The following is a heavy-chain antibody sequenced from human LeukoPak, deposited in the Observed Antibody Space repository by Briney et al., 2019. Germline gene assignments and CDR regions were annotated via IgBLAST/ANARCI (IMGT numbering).Heavy chain of an antibody. CDR3: ARRYSADYLDFFDY. J-gene: IGHJ4*01. CDR2: IYPGDSDT. Sequence: GESLKISCKASGYSFSTHWIAWVRQMPGKGLEWMVIIYPGDSDTRYSPSFEGQVTVSADKSITTAYLQWSSLKASDTAMYYCARRYSADYLDFFDYWGQGTLVTVSS. D-gene: IGHD4/OR15-4a*01. CDR1: GYSFSTHW. V-gene: IGHV5-51*01.